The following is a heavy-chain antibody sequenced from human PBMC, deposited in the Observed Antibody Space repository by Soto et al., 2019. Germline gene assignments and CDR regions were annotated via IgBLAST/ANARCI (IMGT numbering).Heavy chain of an antibody. CDR2: IYPSDSDT. CDR3: ARLYCSSTSCYTGSLYFFDY. Sequence: GESLKISCKGSGYIFTTYWIAWVRQMPGRGPEWMGIIYPSDSDTRYSPSFQGQVTISADKSINTAYLQWSNLKASDTAMYYCARLYCSSTSCYTGSLYFFDYWGQGTLVTVSS. V-gene: IGHV5-51*01. D-gene: IGHD2-2*02. J-gene: IGHJ4*02. CDR1: GYIFTTYW.